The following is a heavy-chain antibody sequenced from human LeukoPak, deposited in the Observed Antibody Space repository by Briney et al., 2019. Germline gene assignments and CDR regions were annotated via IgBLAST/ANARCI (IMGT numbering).Heavy chain of an antibody. CDR1: GGSFSGYY. CDR3: ASDDYGDPGDNWFDP. J-gene: IGHJ5*02. Sequence: PSETLSLTCAVYGGSFSGYYWSWIRQPPGKGLEWIGEINHSGSTNYNPSLKSRVTISVDTSKNQFSLKLSSVTAADTAVYYCASDDYGDPGDNWFDPWGQGTLVTVSS. V-gene: IGHV4-34*01. D-gene: IGHD4-17*01. CDR2: INHSGST.